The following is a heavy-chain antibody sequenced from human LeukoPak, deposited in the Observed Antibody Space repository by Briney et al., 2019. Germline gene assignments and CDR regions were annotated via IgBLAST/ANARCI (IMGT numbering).Heavy chain of an antibody. V-gene: IGHV1-69*05. Sequence: SVKVSCKASGGTFGSYAFNWVRQAPGQGLEWMGRIIPIFGTANYAQKFQGRVTITTDESTSTAYMELSSLRSEDTAVYYCARDHPSVYRSSSRYYFDYWGQGTLVTVSS. CDR1: GGTFGSYA. CDR2: IIPIFGTA. D-gene: IGHD6-6*01. J-gene: IGHJ4*02. CDR3: ARDHPSVYRSSSRYYFDY.